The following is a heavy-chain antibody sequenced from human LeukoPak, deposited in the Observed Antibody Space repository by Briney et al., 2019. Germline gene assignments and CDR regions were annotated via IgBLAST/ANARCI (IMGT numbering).Heavy chain of an antibody. Sequence: SETLSLTCTVSGGSISSGGYYWSWIRQHPGKGLEWIGYIYYSGSTYYNPFLKSRVTISVDTSKNQFSLKLSSVTAADTAVYYCARGPWDNYWSGPGAAYDIWGQGTMVSVSS. CDR3: ARGPWDNYWSGPGAAYDI. J-gene: IGHJ3*02. V-gene: IGHV4-31*03. CDR2: IYYSGST. D-gene: IGHD3-3*01. CDR1: GGSISSGGYY.